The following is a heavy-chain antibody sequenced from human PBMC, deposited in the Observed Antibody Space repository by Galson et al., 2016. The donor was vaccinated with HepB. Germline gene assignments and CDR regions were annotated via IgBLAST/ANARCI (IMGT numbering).Heavy chain of an antibody. J-gene: IGHJ5*02. D-gene: IGHD3-3*01. CDR2: LNVGNGYT. V-gene: IGHV1-3*01. CDR1: GYTFTTYA. CDR3: ARDGGVGHRVSSAWFDT. Sequence: SVKVSCKASGYTFTTYAMHWVRQAPGQRLEWMGWLNVGNGYTTYSQNFQGRVTISRDTSASTAYMELSSLRSEDTAVYYCARDGGVGHRVSSAWFDTWGQGTLVTVSS.